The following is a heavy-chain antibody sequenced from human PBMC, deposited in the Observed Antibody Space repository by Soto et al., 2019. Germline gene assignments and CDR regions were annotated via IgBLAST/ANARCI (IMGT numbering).Heavy chain of an antibody. CDR3: ASHVEVAAATYYYYMDV. J-gene: IGHJ6*03. CDR1: GYSFTSYW. CDR2: IYPGDSDT. Sequence: GESLKISCKGSGYSFTSYWIGWVRQMPWKGLEWMGIIYPGDSDTRYSPSFQGQVTISADKSISTAYLQWSSLKASDTAMYYCASHVEVAAATYYYYMDVWGKGTTVTVSS. D-gene: IGHD2-2*01. V-gene: IGHV5-51*01.